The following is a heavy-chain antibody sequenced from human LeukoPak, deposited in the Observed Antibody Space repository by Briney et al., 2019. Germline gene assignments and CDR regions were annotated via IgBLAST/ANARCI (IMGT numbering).Heavy chain of an antibody. CDR1: GYTFTGYY. D-gene: IGHD2-2*02. V-gene: IGHV1-2*02. J-gene: IGHJ5*02. Sequence: ASVKVSCKASGYTFTGYYMHWVRQAPGQGLEWMGWINPNSGGTNYAQKFQGRVTMTRDTSISTAYMELSRLRSDDTAVYYCARTPLPAAIRGNWFDPWGQGTLVTVSP. CDR3: ARTPLPAAIRGNWFDP. CDR2: INPNSGGT.